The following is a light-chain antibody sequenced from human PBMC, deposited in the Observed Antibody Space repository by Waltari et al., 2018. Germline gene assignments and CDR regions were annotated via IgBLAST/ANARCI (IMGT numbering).Light chain of an antibody. Sequence: EIVMTQSPATLSVSPGEEATLSCRASQSVDSNLAWYQQKPGQAPTLFIFGASGRATGVPARFSGSGSGTEYTLTIGSLQSEDSAVYYCQQYSSWPLWTFGQGTKVEIK. CDR2: GAS. J-gene: IGKJ1*01. CDR1: QSVDSN. CDR3: QQYSSWPLWT. V-gene: IGKV3-15*01.